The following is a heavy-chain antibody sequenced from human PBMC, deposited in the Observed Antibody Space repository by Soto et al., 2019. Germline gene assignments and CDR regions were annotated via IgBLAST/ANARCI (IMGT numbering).Heavy chain of an antibody. D-gene: IGHD6-6*01. CDR2: IYYTGST. V-gene: IGHV4-39*02. CDR3: AREESSAARRANWFDP. CDR1: GDSISNADYY. J-gene: IGHJ5*02. Sequence: SETLSLTCTVSGDSISNADYYWVWFRQPPGKGLEWIGNIYYTGSTSYNPSLKSRVSMSVDTPKNQFSLRLTSVTAADTAVYYCAREESSAARRANWFDPWGQGTLVTVS.